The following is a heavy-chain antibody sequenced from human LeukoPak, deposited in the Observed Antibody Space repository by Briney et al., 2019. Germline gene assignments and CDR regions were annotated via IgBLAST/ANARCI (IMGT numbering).Heavy chain of an antibody. V-gene: IGHV1-69*05. CDR2: IIPIFGTT. CDR1: GGTFSSYA. D-gene: IGHD3-10*01. J-gene: IGHJ6*03. CDR3: ARAGGSGYYYYYMDV. Sequence: SVKVSCKASGGTFSSYAISWVRQAPGQGLEWMGRIIPIFGTTNYAQMFQGRVTITTDESTSTAYMDLSSLRSEDTAVYYCARAGGSGYYYYYMDVWGKGTTVTVSS.